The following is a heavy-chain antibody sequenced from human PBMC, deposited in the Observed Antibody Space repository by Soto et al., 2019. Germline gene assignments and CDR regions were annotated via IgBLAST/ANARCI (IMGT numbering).Heavy chain of an antibody. CDR3: ARGHAVSIFDYIKYDGDYYDYMEV. CDR2: MNPNSGNK. V-gene: IGHV1-8*01. CDR1: GYTFTSYD. J-gene: IGHJ6*03. Sequence: QVQLVQSGAEVKKPGASVKVSCKASGYTFTSYDINWVRQATGQWLEWMGWMNPNSGNKGYAQKFQGRVTMTRNTAISTAYIALSSLRSDDTAVYYCARGHAVSIFDYIKYDGDYYDYMEVCGKGTTVSVSS. D-gene: IGHD4-4*01.